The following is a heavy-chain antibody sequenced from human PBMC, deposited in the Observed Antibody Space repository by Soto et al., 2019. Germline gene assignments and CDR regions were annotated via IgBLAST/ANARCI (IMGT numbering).Heavy chain of an antibody. D-gene: IGHD6-19*01. CDR1: GYTFTSYG. Sequence: QVPLVQSGAEVKKPGASVKVSCKASGYTFTSYGISWVRQAPGQGLEWMGWISAYNGNTNYAQKLQGRVTMTTDTSTSTAYMELRSLRSDDTAVYYCAREDSSGWFEAYGMDVWGQGTTVTVSS. V-gene: IGHV1-18*01. CDR2: ISAYNGNT. J-gene: IGHJ6*02. CDR3: AREDSSGWFEAYGMDV.